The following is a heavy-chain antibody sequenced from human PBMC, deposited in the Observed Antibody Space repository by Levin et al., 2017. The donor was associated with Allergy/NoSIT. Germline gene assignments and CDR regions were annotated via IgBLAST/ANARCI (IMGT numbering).Heavy chain of an antibody. CDR2: ISYDGSNE. CDR3: AKPPYSYDSSGYYDY. J-gene: IGHJ4*02. D-gene: IGHD3-22*01. CDR1: GFTFSSYG. Sequence: GGSLRLSCAASGFTFSSYGIYWVRQAPGKGLEWVAVISYDGSNEYYADSVKGRFTISRDNSKNTVYLQMDSLRAEDTAVYYCAKPPYSYDSSGYYDYWGQGTLVTVSS. V-gene: IGHV3-30*18.